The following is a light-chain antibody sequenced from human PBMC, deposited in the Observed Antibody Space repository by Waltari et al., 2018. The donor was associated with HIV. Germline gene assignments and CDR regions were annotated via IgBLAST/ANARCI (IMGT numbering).Light chain of an antibody. CDR2: QDS. J-gene: IGLJ1*01. CDR1: KLGDKY. CDR3: QAWDSSTEGYV. Sequence: SYELTQPPSVSVSPGQTASITCSGDKLGDKYACWYQQKPGQSPFLVIYQDSKRPPGIPGLFSGSNSGNTATLTISGTQAMDEADYYCQAWDSSTEGYVFGTGTKVTVL. V-gene: IGLV3-1*01.